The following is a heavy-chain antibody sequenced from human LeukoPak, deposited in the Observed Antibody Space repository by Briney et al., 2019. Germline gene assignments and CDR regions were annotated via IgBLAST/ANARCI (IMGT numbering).Heavy chain of an antibody. CDR2: IIPTFGTA. CDR1: GGTFSSYA. J-gene: IGHJ6*02. D-gene: IGHD6-13*01. Sequence: SVKVSCKASGGTFSSYAISWVRQAPGQGLEWMGGIIPTFGTANYAQKFQGRVTVTADESTSTAYMELSSLRSEDTAVYYCATRRRSSSSRSRYYGMDVWGQGTTVTVSS. CDR3: ATRRRSSSSRSRYYGMDV. V-gene: IGHV1-69*13.